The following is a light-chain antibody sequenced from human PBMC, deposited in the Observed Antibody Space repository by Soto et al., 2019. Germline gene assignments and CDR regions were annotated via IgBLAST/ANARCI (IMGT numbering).Light chain of an antibody. J-gene: IGLJ1*01. V-gene: IGLV2-23*02. Sequence: QSVLTQPASVSGSPGQSITISCTGTSSDVGAYNLVSWYQQHPGKAPKLIIYDVSRRPSGVSNRFSGSKSGNTASLTISGAQPADEDDDYCCSYAGSSAFSYVFGTGTKLTVL. CDR3: CSYAGSSAFSYV. CDR1: SSDVGAYNL. CDR2: DVS.